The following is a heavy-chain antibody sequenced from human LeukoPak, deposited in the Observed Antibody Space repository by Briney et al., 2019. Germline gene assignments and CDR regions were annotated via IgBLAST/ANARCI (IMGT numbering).Heavy chain of an antibody. V-gene: IGHV6-1*01. CDR2: TYSRSKWYN. CDR3: ARDMWFGGDGMGV. CDR1: GDSVSSNSAT. D-gene: IGHD3-10*01. Sequence: SQTLSLTCAISGDSVSSNSATWNWIRQSPSRGLEWLGRTYSRSKWYNDYAVSVKGRISINPDTSKNQISLQLNSVTPEDTAVYYCARDMWFGGDGMGVWGQGTRVTVSS. J-gene: IGHJ6*02.